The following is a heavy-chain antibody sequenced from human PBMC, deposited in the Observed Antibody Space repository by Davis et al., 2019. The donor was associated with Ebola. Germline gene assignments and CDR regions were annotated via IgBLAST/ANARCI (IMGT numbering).Heavy chain of an antibody. Sequence: GESLKISCAASGFTFSNYWMHWVRQAPGKGLVWVARINSDGSSTTYADYVKGRFTISRDNAKTTLYLQMNSLRAEDTAVYYCARDFYYGGSWGQGTLVTVSS. CDR1: GFTFSNYW. CDR3: ARDFYYGGS. J-gene: IGHJ4*02. V-gene: IGHV3-74*01. D-gene: IGHD4-23*01. CDR2: INSDGSST.